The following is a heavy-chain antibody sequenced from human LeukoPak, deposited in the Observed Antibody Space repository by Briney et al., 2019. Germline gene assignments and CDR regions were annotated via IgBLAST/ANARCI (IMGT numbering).Heavy chain of an antibody. D-gene: IGHD5-24*01. J-gene: IGHJ4*02. Sequence: SETLSLTCTVSGDSITSYYWNWIRQPPGTGLEWIGYIYYSGSTNYNPSLKSRVTISVDTSKNQFSLKLSSVTAADTAVYYCAAPRDGYNLGYWGQGTLVTVSS. CDR2: IYYSGST. CDR3: AAPRDGYNLGY. V-gene: IGHV4-59*08. CDR1: GDSITSYY.